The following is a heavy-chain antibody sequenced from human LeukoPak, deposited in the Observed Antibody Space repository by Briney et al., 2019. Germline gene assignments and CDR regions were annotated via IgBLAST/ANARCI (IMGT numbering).Heavy chain of an antibody. Sequence: WGSLRLSCAASGFTVSSNYMSWVRQAPGKGLEWVSVIYSGGSTYYADSVKGRFTISRDNSKNTLYLQMNSLRAEDTAVYYCARTNYYDSSGYPFDYWGQGTLVTVSS. V-gene: IGHV3-66*01. CDR2: IYSGGST. J-gene: IGHJ4*02. CDR1: GFTVSSNY. CDR3: ARTNYYDSSGYPFDY. D-gene: IGHD3-22*01.